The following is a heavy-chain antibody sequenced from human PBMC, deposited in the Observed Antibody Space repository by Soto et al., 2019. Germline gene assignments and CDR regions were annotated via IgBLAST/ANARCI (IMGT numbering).Heavy chain of an antibody. CDR3: AKGSFGFDY. V-gene: IGHV3-23*01. Sequence: GGSLSLSCAASGVTFTSYAMTWVRQVPGEGLQWVSSISKSGDSTYYADSVKGRFTTSRDNSKNTLYLQMNSLRAEDMAIYYCAKGSFGFDYWSQGTLVTVSS. CDR1: GVTFTSYA. D-gene: IGHD3-10*01. CDR2: ISKSGDST. J-gene: IGHJ4*02.